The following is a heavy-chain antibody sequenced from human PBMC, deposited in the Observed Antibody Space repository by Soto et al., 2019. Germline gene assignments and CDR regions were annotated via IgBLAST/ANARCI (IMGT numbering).Heavy chain of an antibody. CDR2: TSYDGNNK. CDR3: ARWGTTGGFDL. Sequence: GSLRLSCAASGFRFKSFVMHWVRQAPGKGLEWVAFTSYDGNNKDYGDSVKGRFTVSRDNSQNTLHLQMDFLRPEDTALYYCARWGTTGGFDLWGQGTLVTVSS. V-gene: IGHV3-30*19. CDR1: GFRFKSFV. D-gene: IGHD3-16*01. J-gene: IGHJ4*02.